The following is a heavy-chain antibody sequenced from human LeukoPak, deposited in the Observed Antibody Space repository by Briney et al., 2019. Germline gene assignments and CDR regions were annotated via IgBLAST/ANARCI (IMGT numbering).Heavy chain of an antibody. Sequence: VASVKVSCKASGGTFSSYAISWVRQAPGQGLEWVGRIIPILGIANYAQKFQGRVTITADKSASTAYMELSSLRSEDTAVYYCAREPPPSGQELDPWGQGTLVTVSS. D-gene: IGHD3-10*01. CDR3: AREPPPSGQELDP. CDR1: GGTFSSYA. V-gene: IGHV1-69*04. CDR2: IIPILGIA. J-gene: IGHJ5*02.